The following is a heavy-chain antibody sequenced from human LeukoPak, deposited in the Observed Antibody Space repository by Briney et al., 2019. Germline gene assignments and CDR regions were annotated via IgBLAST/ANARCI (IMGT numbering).Heavy chain of an antibody. V-gene: IGHV1-2*02. D-gene: IGHD6-19*01. J-gene: IGHJ6*03. CDR3: ARVDSSGYYYCYYMDV. CDR1: GYTFTGYY. Sequence: ASVKVSCKASGYTFTGYYMHWVRQAPGQGLEWMGWINPNSGGTNYAQKFQGRVTMTRDTSISTAYMELSRLRSDDTAVYYCARVDSSGYYYCYYMDVWGKGTTVTISS. CDR2: INPNSGGT.